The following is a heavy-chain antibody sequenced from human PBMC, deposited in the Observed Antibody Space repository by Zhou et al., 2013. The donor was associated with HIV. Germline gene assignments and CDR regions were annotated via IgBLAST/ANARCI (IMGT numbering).Heavy chain of an antibody. V-gene: IGHV1-69*05. D-gene: IGHD6-13*01. CDR1: GGTFSSYA. J-gene: IGHJ5*02. CDR3: AREMAAAGRGWFDP. Sequence: QVQLVQSGAEVKKPGSSVKVSCKASGGTFSSYAISWVRQAPGQGLEWMGGIIPLFGTTNYAQNFQGRVTITTDESKTTVSMELTGLRPDDTAVYYCAREMAAAGRGWFDPWGQGTLVTVSS. CDR2: IIPLFGTT.